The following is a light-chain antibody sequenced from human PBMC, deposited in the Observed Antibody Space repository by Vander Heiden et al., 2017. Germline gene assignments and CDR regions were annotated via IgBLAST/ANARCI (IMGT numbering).Light chain of an antibody. J-gene: IGKJ4*01. CDR2: AAS. CDR3: QQSDSTPLT. V-gene: IGKV1-39*01. CDR1: QSISNY. Sequence: DIQMTPSPSSLSASVGDRVTITCRASQSISNYLNWYQQKPGKAPKLLIYAASSLQSGVPSRFSGSGSGTDFTLTISSLQPEDFATYYCQQSDSTPLTFGGGTKVEIK.